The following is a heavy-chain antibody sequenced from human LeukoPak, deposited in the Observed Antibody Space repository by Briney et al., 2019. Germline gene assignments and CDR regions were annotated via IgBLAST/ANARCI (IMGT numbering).Heavy chain of an antibody. D-gene: IGHD1-1*01. J-gene: IGHJ4*02. V-gene: IGHV3-74*01. CDR2: INSGGSST. CDR3: ATSRTFDY. CDR1: GFTFSSYW. Sequence: PGGSLRLSCAASGFTFSSYWMHWVRQAPGKGLVWVSRINSGGSSTSYADSVMGRFTISRDNTKNTLYLQMNSLRAEDTAMYYCATSRTFDYWGQGTLVTVSS.